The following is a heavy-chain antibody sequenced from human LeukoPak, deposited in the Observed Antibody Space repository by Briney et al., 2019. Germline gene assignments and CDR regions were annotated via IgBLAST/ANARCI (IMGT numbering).Heavy chain of an antibody. J-gene: IGHJ4*02. CDR1: GFTFSSYA. CDR3: AKWVGNTGAFDY. Sequence: GGSLRLSRVASGFTFSSYAMSWVRQAPGKGLEWVSAISGSGGSTYYADSVKGRFTISRDNSKNTLYLQMNSLRAEDTAVYYCAKWVGNTGAFDYWGQGTLVTVSS. V-gene: IGHV3-23*01. CDR2: ISGSGGST. D-gene: IGHD1/OR15-1a*01.